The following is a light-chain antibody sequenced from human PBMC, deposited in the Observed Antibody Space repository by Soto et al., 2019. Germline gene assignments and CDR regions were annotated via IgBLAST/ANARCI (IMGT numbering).Light chain of an antibody. CDR1: QAISSN. Sequence: EIVMTQSPATLSVSRGERATLSCRANQAISSNLAWYQQKPGQAPRLLIYGASTRATGVPDRFSGSGSGTEFTLTISSLQSEDCAVYYCQHYNNWLGTFGGGTKVEIK. V-gene: IGKV3-15*01. CDR3: QHYNNWLGT. CDR2: GAS. J-gene: IGKJ4*01.